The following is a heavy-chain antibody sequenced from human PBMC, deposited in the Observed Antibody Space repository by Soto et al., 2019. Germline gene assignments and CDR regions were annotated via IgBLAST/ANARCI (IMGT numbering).Heavy chain of an antibody. D-gene: IGHD6-19*01. V-gene: IGHV4-59*11. J-gene: IGHJ4*02. CDR1: GGSISSHY. CDR2: IYYSGST. CDR3: ARGGCSGWYFDY. Sequence: QVQLQESGPGLVKPSETLSLTCTVSGGSISSHYWSWIRQPPGRGLEWIGYIYYSGSTNYNPSLMSRVTISVDSSKNQFSLKLSSVTAADTAVYYCARGGCSGWYFDYWGQGTLVTVSS.